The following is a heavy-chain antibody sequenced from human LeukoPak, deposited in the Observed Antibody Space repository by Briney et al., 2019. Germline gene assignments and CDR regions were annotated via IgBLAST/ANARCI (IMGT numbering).Heavy chain of an antibody. Sequence: PGGSLRLSCAASGFTFSSYAMSWVRQAPGKGLEWVSYIYSSGTTVYFADSVKGRFAISRDNAKNSLYLQMNSLRAEDTAVYYCARAYGGSSQFDYWGQGTLVTVSS. CDR1: GFTFSSYA. D-gene: IGHD4-23*01. CDR2: IYSSGTTV. CDR3: ARAYGGSSQFDY. V-gene: IGHV3-48*03. J-gene: IGHJ4*02.